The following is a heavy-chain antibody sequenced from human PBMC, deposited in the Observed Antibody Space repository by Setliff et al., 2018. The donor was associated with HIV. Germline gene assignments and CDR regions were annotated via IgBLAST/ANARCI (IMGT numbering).Heavy chain of an antibody. CDR2: IFYSGFT. V-gene: IGHV4-34*12. CDR1: GGSFSGYY. D-gene: IGHD3-22*01. CDR3: ARHWDYDRSSSYFRAFDI. Sequence: PSETLSLTCAAYGGSFSGYYWSWIRQPPGKGLEWIGTIFYSGFTYYNPSLKSRVSIAVDTSKNQISLRLSSVTVADTAVYYCARHWDYDRSSSYFRAFDIWGQGTMVTVSS. J-gene: IGHJ3*02.